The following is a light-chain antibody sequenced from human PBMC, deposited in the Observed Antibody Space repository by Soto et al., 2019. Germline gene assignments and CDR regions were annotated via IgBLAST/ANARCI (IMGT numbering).Light chain of an antibody. CDR1: SSKLGAGYD. J-gene: IGLJ3*02. CDR3: QAYDYSLTASV. V-gene: IGLV1-40*01. Sequence: QSVLTQPPSVSGAPGQRVTISCTGNSSKLGAGYDVHWYRQLPGAAPKLVIFGNRNRPSGVPERFSGSKSGTSASLAITGLQGADEAAYYCQAYDYSLTASVFGGGTKLTVL. CDR2: GNR.